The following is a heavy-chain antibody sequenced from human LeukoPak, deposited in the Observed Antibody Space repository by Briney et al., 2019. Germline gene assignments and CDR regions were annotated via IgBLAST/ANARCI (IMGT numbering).Heavy chain of an antibody. Sequence: GGSLRLSCAASGFTFSSYSMNWVRQAPGKGLEWVSYISSSSSTIYYADSVKGRFTISRDNAKNSLYLQMNSLRAKDTAVYYCAAVAGKGGARSWGQGTLVTVSS. CDR1: GFTFSSYS. V-gene: IGHV3-48*01. CDR2: ISSSSSTI. D-gene: IGHD6-19*01. J-gene: IGHJ4*02. CDR3: AAVAGKGGARS.